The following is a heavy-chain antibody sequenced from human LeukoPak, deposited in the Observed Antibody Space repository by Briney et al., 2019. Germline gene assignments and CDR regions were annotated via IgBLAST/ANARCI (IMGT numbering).Heavy chain of an antibody. D-gene: IGHD3-9*01. J-gene: IGHJ3*02. CDR2: ISGSGGST. V-gene: IGHV3-23*01. CDR3: VRHFESADAFDI. Sequence: GGSLRLSCAASGFTFSSYAMSWVRQAPGKGLEWVSAISGSGGSTYYADSVKGRFTISRDNSKNTLYLQMNSLRAEDTAVYYCVRHFESADAFDIWGQGTMVTVSS. CDR1: GFTFSSYA.